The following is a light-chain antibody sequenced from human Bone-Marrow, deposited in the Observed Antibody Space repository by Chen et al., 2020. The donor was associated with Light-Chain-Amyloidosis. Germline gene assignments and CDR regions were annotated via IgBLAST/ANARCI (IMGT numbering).Light chain of an antibody. Sequence: QSALTQPASVSGSPGQSITISCPGTSSDVGGYNYVSWYQQHPGKAPKLIIYDVSNRPSGVSNRFSGSKSGNTASLTISGLQAEDEADYYCSSYTSSSTLGVFGGGTKLTVL. CDR2: DVS. V-gene: IGLV2-14*01. CDR3: SSYTSSSTLGV. CDR1: SSDVGGYNY. J-gene: IGLJ3*02.